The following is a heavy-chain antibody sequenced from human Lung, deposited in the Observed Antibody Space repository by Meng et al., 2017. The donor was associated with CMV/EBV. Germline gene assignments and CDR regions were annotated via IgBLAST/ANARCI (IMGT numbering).Heavy chain of an antibody. J-gene: IGHJ4*02. V-gene: IGHV1-46*01. CDR3: ARTLAGPFDS. CDR1: GYTFTNYY. Sequence: QVQVVQAGAEVKKPGASVKVSCKASGYTFTNYYMHWVRQAPGQGLEWMGIINTSVGYTSHAQKFQGRVTMTRDTSTSTVHMEVSSLRSADTAVYYCARTLAGPFDSWGQGTLVTVSS. CDR2: INTSVGYT. D-gene: IGHD2/OR15-2a*01.